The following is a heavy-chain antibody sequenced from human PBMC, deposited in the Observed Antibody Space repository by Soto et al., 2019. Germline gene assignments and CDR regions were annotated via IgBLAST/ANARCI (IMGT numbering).Heavy chain of an antibody. J-gene: IGHJ4*02. V-gene: IGHV4-39*01. Sequence: QLQLQESGPGLVKPSETLSLTCTVSGGSISSSTYYWGWIRQPPGKGLEWIGSIYYSGRTYYNPSLKSRVTISVDTSKNQFSLKLSSVPAADTAVYYCAKSQAGELWVYWGRGTLVTVSS. D-gene: IGHD3-10*01. CDR2: IYYSGRT. CDR3: AKSQAGELWVY. CDR1: GGSISSSTYY.